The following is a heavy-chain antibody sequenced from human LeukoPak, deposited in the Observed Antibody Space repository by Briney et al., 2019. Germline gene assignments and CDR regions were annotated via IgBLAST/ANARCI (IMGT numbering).Heavy chain of an antibody. V-gene: IGHV1-8*03. J-gene: IGHJ5*02. D-gene: IGHD3-3*01. CDR1: GYTFTSYD. CDR2: MNPNSGNT. CDR3: ARGAPLEWVYNWFDP. Sequence: ASVKVSYKASGYTFTSYDIHWVRQATGQGLEWMGWMNPNSGNTGYAQKFQGRVTITRNASISTAYMELSSLRSEDTAVYYCARGAPLEWVYNWFDPWGQGTLVTVSS.